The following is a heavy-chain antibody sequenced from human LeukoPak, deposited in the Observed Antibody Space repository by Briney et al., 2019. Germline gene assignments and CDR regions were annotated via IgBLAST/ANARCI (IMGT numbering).Heavy chain of an antibody. V-gene: IGHV4-34*01. CDR3: ARGRIAAAGTGNWFDP. Sequence: SETLSLTCAVYGGSFSGYYWSWIRQPPGKGLEWIGEINHSGSTNYNPSLKSRVTISVDTSKNQFSLKLGSVTAADTAVYYCARGRIAAAGTGNWFDPWGQGTLVTVSS. D-gene: IGHD6-13*01. CDR1: GGSFSGYY. J-gene: IGHJ5*02. CDR2: INHSGST.